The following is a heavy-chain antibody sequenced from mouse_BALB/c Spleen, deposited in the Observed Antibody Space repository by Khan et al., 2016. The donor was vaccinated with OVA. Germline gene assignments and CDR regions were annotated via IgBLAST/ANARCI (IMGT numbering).Heavy chain of an antibody. V-gene: IGHV3-2*02. CDR3: ARVYGGDFDY. CDR1: GYSITTDYA. Sequence: EVQLQESGPGLVKPSQSPSLTCTVTGYSITTDYAWNWIRQFPGKKLEWMGFISYSGNTKYNPSLKSRISITRDTSKNQFFLQLKSVTTEDTARYYCARVYGGDFDYWGQGTTLTVSS. J-gene: IGHJ2*01. CDR2: ISYSGNT. D-gene: IGHD1-1*01.